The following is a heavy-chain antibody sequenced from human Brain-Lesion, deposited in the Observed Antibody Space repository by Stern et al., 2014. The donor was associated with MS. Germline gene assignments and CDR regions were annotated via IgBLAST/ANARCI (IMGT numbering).Heavy chain of an antibody. V-gene: IGHV3-9*01. J-gene: IGHJ4*02. D-gene: IGHD1-14*01. CDR2: ISWNSGTI. CDR1: GFTFDDYA. CDR3: ARDITGSSAYFAY. Sequence: EVQLLESGGDLVQPGRSLRLSCAAFGFTFDDYAMHWVRQAPGKGLEWVAGISWNSGTIGYADSVKVRFTTSRDNAYSSLYLQMNSLRPEDTALYYCARDITGSSAYFAYWGQGTLVTVSS.